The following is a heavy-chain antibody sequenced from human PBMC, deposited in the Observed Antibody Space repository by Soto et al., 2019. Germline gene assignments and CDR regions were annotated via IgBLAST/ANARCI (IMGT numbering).Heavy chain of an antibody. CDR1: GGTFSSYA. Sequence: QVQLVQSGAEVKKPGSSVKVSCKASGGTFSSYAISWVRQAPGQGLEWMGGIIPIFGTANYAQKFQGRVTITADESTSTAYMELSSLRSEDTAVYYCARDWGLAVTLKPHYYYGMDVWGQGTTVTVSS. CDR3: ARDWGLAVTLKPHYYYGMDV. V-gene: IGHV1-69*12. CDR2: IIPIFGTA. J-gene: IGHJ6*02. D-gene: IGHD4-4*01.